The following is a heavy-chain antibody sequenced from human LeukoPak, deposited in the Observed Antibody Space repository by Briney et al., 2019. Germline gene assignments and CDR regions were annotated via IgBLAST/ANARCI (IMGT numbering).Heavy chain of an antibody. J-gene: IGHJ4*02. CDR3: AVAVAGLYYFDY. CDR2: INTDGSST. Sequence: GGSLRLSCAASGFTFSSYWMHWVRQAPGKGLVWVSRINTDGSSTSYADSVKGRFTISRDNAKSTLYLQMNSLRAEDTAVYYCAVAVAGLYYFDYWGQGTLVTVFS. CDR1: GFTFSSYW. D-gene: IGHD6-19*01. V-gene: IGHV3-74*01.